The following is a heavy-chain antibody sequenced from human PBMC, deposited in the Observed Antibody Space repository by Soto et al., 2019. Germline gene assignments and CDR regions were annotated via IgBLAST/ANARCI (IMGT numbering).Heavy chain of an antibody. CDR3: ARAVVTAYLLP. D-gene: IGHD2-21*02. Sequence: QVQLQESGPGLVKPSQTLSLTCTVSGGSISSGGYYWSWIRQHPGKGLEWIGYIYYSGSTYYNPSHKGRVTISADTSNNPLSRKLSSVTAADTAVYYWARAVVTAYLLPCGQATLVSVSS. V-gene: IGHV4-31*03. J-gene: IGHJ5*02. CDR2: IYYSGST. CDR1: GGSISSGGYY.